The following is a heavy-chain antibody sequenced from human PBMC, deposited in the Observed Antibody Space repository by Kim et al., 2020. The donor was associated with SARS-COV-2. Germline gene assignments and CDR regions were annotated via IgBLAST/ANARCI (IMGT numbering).Heavy chain of an antibody. Sequence: ASVKVSCKASGYTFTSYAMHWVRQAPGQRLEWMGWINAGNGNTKYSQKFQGRVTITRDTSASTAYMELSSLRSEDTAVYYCARDEPWYSGRVYYYGMDAWGQGTTVTVSS. D-gene: IGHD2-21*02. J-gene: IGHJ6*02. CDR2: INAGNGNT. CDR3: ARDEPWYSGRVYYYGMDA. V-gene: IGHV1-3*01. CDR1: GYTFTSYA.